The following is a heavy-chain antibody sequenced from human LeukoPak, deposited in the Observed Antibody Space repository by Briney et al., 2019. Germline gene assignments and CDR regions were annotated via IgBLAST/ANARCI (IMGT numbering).Heavy chain of an antibody. CDR2: TYHSGST. CDR3: ARMTSNSIRGIAVAGFDY. Sequence: PSETLSLTCAVSGGSISSGGYSWSWIRQPPGKGLEWIGYTYHSGSTYYNPSLKSRVTISVDRSKNQFSLKLSSVTAADTAVYYCARMTSNSIRGIAVAGFDYWGQGTLVTVSS. J-gene: IGHJ4*02. CDR1: GGSISSGGYS. D-gene: IGHD6-19*01. V-gene: IGHV4-30-2*01.